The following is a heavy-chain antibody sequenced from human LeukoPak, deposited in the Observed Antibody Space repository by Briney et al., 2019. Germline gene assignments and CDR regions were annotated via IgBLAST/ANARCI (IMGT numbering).Heavy chain of an antibody. D-gene: IGHD5-18*01. CDR1: GFTFSSYA. J-gene: IGHJ5*02. CDR2: ISYDGSNK. CDR3: ARSPSGGYSYYAPLRPDWFDP. V-gene: IGHV3-30-3*01. Sequence: PGGSLRLSCAASGFTFSSYAMHWVRQAPGKGLEWVAVISYDGSNKYYADSVKGRFTISRDNSKNTLYLQMNSLRAEDTAVYYCARSPSGGYSYYAPLRPDWFDPWGQGTLVTVSS.